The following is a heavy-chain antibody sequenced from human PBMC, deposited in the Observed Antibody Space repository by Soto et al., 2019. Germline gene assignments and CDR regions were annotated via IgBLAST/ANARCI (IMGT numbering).Heavy chain of an antibody. CDR3: ARSGVTGIVIPSHWFDP. V-gene: IGHV4-31*03. CDR1: GDSIGGVGY. Sequence: SETLSLTCTVSGDSIGGVGYWSWIRQFPGRGLEWIGCISSSGSTYHNPALNNRISLSLDTSQSRFSLKLLSVTAADTAIYYCARSGVTGIVIPSHWFDPWGQGTLVTVSS. J-gene: IGHJ5*02. CDR2: ISSSGST. D-gene: IGHD2-21*02.